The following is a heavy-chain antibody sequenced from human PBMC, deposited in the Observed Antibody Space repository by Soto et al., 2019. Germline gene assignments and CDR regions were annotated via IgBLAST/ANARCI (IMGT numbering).Heavy chain of an antibody. CDR2: IKSKTDGGAT. D-gene: IGHD3-22*01. CDR1: GFTFINAW. Sequence: GGSLRLSCAASGFTFINAWMSWVRQATGKGLEWVGRIKSKTDGGATDYAAPVKGRFTISRDDSKNTLYLQMNSLKTEDTAVYYCTTLTMLLVHDDCWGQGTLVTVSS. CDR3: TTLTMLLVHDDC. J-gene: IGHJ4*02. V-gene: IGHV3-15*07.